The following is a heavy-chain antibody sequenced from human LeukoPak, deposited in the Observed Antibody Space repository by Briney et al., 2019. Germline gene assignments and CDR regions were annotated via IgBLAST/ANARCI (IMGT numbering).Heavy chain of an antibody. CDR1: GFTFSSYG. J-gene: IGHJ4*02. Sequence: GGSLRLSCAASGFTFSSYGMHWVRQAPGKGLEWVAVISYDGSNKYYADSVKGRFTISRDNSKNTLYLQMNSLRAEDTAVYYCAKAPYCSSTSCYSVDYWGQGTLVTVSS. CDR2: ISYDGSNK. CDR3: AKAPYCSSTSCYSVDY. D-gene: IGHD2-2*01. V-gene: IGHV3-30*18.